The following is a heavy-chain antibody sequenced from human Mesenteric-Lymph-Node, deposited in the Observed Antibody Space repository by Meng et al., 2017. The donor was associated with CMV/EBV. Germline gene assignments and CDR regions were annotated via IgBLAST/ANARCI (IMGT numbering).Heavy chain of an antibody. D-gene: IGHD3-10*01. CDR1: GFTFDDYA. Sequence: SLKISCAASGFTFDDYAMHWVRQAPGKGLEWVSGISWNSGSIGYADSVKGRFTISRDNAKNSLYLQMNSLRTEDTAVYYCARTYGSGSYALDYWGQGTLVTVSS. CDR2: ISWNSGSI. CDR3: ARTYGSGSYALDY. J-gene: IGHJ4*02. V-gene: IGHV3-9*01.